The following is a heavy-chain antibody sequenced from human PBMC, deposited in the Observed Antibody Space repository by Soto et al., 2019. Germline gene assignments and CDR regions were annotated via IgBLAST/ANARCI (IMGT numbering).Heavy chain of an antibody. CDR3: ARGSSTTYYDFWSGHNWFDP. V-gene: IGHV4-30-4*01. CDR1: GGSISGGDYY. CDR2: IYYSGST. D-gene: IGHD3-3*01. J-gene: IGHJ5*02. Sequence: SETLSLSCTVSGGSISGGDYYWSWILQPPGKGLEWIGYIYYSGSTYYNPSLKSRVTISVDTSKNQFSLKLSSVTASDTAVYYCARGSSTTYYDFWSGHNWFDPWGQGTLVTVSS.